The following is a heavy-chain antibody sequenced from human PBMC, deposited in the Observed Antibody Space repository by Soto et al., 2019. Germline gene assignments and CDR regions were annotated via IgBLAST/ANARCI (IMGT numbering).Heavy chain of an antibody. CDR1: GGSTSSGGFY. D-gene: IGHD3-3*01. V-gene: IGHV4-31*03. J-gene: IGHJ4*02. Sequence: PSLTCSVSGGSTSSGGFYWSWIRHHPGKGLEWIGYIYYNGDTYYNPSLKNRVTISVDTSNNQFSLNLSSVTAADTAVCYCARAVNHDFWSGYSPFDYWSQGTLVTVSS. CDR3: ARAVNHDFWSGYSPFDY. CDR2: IYYNGDT.